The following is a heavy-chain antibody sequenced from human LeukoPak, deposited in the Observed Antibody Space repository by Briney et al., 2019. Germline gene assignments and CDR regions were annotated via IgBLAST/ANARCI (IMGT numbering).Heavy chain of an antibody. D-gene: IGHD3-22*01. Sequence: GGSLRLSCAASGFSVSSNFMSWVRQAPGEGLEWVSVIYSDGTTYNADSVQGRFTISRDNSMNTVYLQMNSLRPEDTAVYYCARAPLQYDRQFDYWGQGTLVTVSS. CDR2: IYSDGTT. CDR1: GFSVSSNF. V-gene: IGHV3-66*02. J-gene: IGHJ4*02. CDR3: ARAPLQYDRQFDY.